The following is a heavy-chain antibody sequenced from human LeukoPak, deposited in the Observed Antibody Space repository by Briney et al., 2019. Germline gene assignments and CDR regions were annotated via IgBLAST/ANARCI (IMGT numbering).Heavy chain of an antibody. CDR3: AGPLGAATTINWFDP. J-gene: IGHJ5*02. Sequence: GGSLRLSCAASGFTFSSYWMSWVRQAPGKGLEWVANIKQDGSEKYYVDSVKGRFTISRDNAKNSLYLQMNSLRAEDTAVYYCAGPLGAATTINWFDPWGQGTLVTVSS. CDR1: GFTFSSYW. D-gene: IGHD5-12*01. CDR2: IKQDGSEK. V-gene: IGHV3-7*01.